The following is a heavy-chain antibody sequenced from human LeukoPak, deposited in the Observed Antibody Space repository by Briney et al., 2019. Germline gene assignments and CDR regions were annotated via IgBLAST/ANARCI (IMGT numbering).Heavy chain of an antibody. CDR3: ARHQYYYDSSGSYPDD. J-gene: IGHJ4*02. V-gene: IGHV4-39*01. CDR1: GGSISSSSYY. D-gene: IGHD3-22*01. CDR2: IYYSGNT. Sequence: SETLSLTCSLSGGSISSSSYYWGWNRQPPGQGLEWIGSIYYSGNTYYNPSLKSRATISVDTSKNQFSLKLSSVTAADTAVYYCARHQYYYDSSGSYPDDWGQGILVTVSS.